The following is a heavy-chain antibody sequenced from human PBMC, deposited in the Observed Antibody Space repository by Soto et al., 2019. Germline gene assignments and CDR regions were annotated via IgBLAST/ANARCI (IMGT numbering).Heavy chain of an antibody. J-gene: IGHJ6*03. CDR1: GYTFTSYG. CDR3: ARALDPPPALIPYGPYYMDV. V-gene: IGHV1-18*01. CDR2: ISAYNGNT. D-gene: IGHD2-2*01. Sequence: QVQLVQSGAEVKKPGASVKVSCKASGYTFTSYGISWVRQAPGQGLEWMGWISAYNGNTNFAQKLQGRVTMTTDTSTSTAYMELRSLRSDDTAVYYCARALDPPPALIPYGPYYMDVWGKGTTVTVSS.